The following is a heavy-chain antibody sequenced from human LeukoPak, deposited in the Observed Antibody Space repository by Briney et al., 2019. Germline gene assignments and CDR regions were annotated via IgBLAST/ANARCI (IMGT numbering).Heavy chain of an antibody. D-gene: IGHD3-9*01. CDR2: IYHSGST. V-gene: IGHV4-4*02. Sequence: SSGTLSLTCAVSGGSISSSNWWSWVRQPPGKGLEWIGEIYHSGSTNYNPSLKSRVTISVDKSKNQFSLKLNSVTAADTAIFYCARHSRTYYDILTGPYGGNFDYWGQRILVTVSS. CDR3: ARHSRTYYDILTGPYGGNFDY. CDR1: GGSISSSNW. J-gene: IGHJ4*02.